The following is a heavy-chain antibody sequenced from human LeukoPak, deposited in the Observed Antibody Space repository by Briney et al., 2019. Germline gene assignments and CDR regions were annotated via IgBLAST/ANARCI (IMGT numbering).Heavy chain of an antibody. CDR2: IYPDDSDT. V-gene: IGHV5-51*01. CDR3: ARRYYYCSGTSNYFDY. J-gene: IGHJ4*02. Sequence: GKSLQISCKGSEYSFTSYWIGWVRQMPGKGLEWMGIIYPDDSDTRYSPSFQGQVTISADKSISTAYLQWSSLKASDTAMYYCARRYYYCSGTSNYFDYWGQGTLVTVSS. D-gene: IGHD3-10*01. CDR1: EYSFTSYW.